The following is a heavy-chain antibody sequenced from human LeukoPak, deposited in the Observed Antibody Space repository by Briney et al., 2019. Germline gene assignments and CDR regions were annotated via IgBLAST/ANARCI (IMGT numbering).Heavy chain of an antibody. CDR1: GFTFSSYG. V-gene: IGHV3-30*18. CDR3: AKERDYGGNDALEG. CDR2: ISYDGSNK. D-gene: IGHD4-23*01. J-gene: IGHJ4*02. Sequence: GGSLRLSCAASGFTFSSYGMHWVRQAPGKGLEWVAVISYDGSNKYYADSVEGRFTISRDNSKNTLYLQMNSLRAEDTAVYYCAKERDYGGNDALEGWGQGTLVTVSS.